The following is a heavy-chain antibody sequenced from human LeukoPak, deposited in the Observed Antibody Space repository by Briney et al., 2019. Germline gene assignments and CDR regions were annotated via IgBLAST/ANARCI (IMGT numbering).Heavy chain of an antibody. J-gene: IGHJ1*01. CDR3: VHSGYCSGGNCQEYFQH. CDR1: GFSLSTSGVG. CDR2: IYWDDDK. D-gene: IGHD2-15*01. Sequence: SGPTLVKPTQTLTLTCTFSGFSLSTSGVGVGWIRQPPGKALEWLALIYWDDDKRYSPSLKSRPTITKDTSKTQVVLTMTNMDPADTATYYCVHSGYCSGGNCQEYFQHWGQGTLVTVSS. V-gene: IGHV2-5*02.